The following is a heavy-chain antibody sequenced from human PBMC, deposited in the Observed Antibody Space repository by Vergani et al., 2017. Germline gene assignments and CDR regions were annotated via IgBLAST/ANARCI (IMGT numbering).Heavy chain of an antibody. CDR3: GRVADFYGLGSRLLDL. CDR2: MYHSGST. J-gene: IGHJ5*02. V-gene: IGHV4-59*01. CDR1: GGSMSGYY. D-gene: IGHD3-10*01. Sequence: QVRLQESGPGLVKPSETLSLTCSVSGGSMSGYYWSWIRQPPGKELECIGYMYHSGSTNYNPSLRTRVTISGDTSKNQFSLKLNSVTAADTAVYYCGRVADFYGLGSRLLDLWGQGILVTVSS.